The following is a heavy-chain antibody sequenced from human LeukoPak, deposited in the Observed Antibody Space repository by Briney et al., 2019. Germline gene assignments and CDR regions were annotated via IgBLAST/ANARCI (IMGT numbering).Heavy chain of an antibody. CDR3: ATEVDTAMVIDY. Sequence: ASVKVSCKASGYTFTGYYMHWVRQAPGQGLEWMGWINPNSGGTNYAQKFQGRVTMTRDTSISTAYMELSRLRSDDTAVYYCATEVDTAMVIDYWGQGTLVTVSS. D-gene: IGHD5-18*01. CDR2: INPNSGGT. V-gene: IGHV1-2*02. J-gene: IGHJ4*02. CDR1: GYTFTGYY.